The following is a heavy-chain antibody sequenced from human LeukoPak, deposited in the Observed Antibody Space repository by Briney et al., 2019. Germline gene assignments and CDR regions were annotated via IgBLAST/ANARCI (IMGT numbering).Heavy chain of an antibody. J-gene: IGHJ4*02. Sequence: GASVKVSCKTSGYTFTSCGISWVRQAPGQGLEWMGWISPYRGNTNYVEKFQGRVTMSTDTSTSTAYMELRSLRSDDPAVYYCARDLDGSGSYYTDYWGQGTLVTVSS. CDR1: GYTFTSCG. CDR2: ISPYRGNT. D-gene: IGHD3-10*01. V-gene: IGHV1-18*01. CDR3: ARDLDGSGSYYTDY.